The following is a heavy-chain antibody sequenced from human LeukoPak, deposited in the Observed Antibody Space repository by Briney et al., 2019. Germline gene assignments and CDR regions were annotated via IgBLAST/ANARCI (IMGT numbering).Heavy chain of an antibody. CDR3: ARSYGSGRRDAFDI. CDR1: GYTFTDYY. V-gene: IGHV1-2*02. CDR2: INPNSGGT. J-gene: IGHJ3*02. Sequence: ASVKVSCKASGYTFTDYYMHWVRQAPGQGLEWMGWINPNSGGTSSARKFPGRVTMTRDTSIRTAYMELSRLRSDDTAVYYCARSYGSGRRDAFDIWGLGTMVIVSS. D-gene: IGHD3-10*01.